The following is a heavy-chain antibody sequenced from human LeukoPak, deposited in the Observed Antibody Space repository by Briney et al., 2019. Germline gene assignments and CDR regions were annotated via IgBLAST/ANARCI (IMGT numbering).Heavy chain of an antibody. CDR1: GGTFSSYA. J-gene: IGHJ4*02. D-gene: IGHD3-10*01. V-gene: IGHV1-69*04. CDR3: ARDRYYYGSGLQRDY. Sequence: SVKVSCKASGGTFSSYAISWVRQAPGQGLEWMGRIIPILGIANYAQKFQGRVTITADKSTSTAYMELSSLRSEDTAVYYCARDRYYYGSGLQRDYWGQGTMVTVSS. CDR2: IIPILGIA.